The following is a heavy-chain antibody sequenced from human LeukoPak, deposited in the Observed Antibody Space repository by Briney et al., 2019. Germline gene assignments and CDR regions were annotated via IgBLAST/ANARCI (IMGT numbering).Heavy chain of an antibody. CDR3: ARGGYSYGYVDWFDP. D-gene: IGHD5-18*01. CDR2: ISSNGGST. J-gene: IGHJ5*02. V-gene: IGHV3-64*01. CDR1: GFTFSSYA. Sequence: PGGSLRLSCAASGFTFSSYAMHWVRQAPGKGLEYVSAISSNGGSTYYANSVKGRFTISRDNSKNTLYLQMGSLGAEDMAVYYCARGGYSYGYVDWFDPWGQGTLVTVSS.